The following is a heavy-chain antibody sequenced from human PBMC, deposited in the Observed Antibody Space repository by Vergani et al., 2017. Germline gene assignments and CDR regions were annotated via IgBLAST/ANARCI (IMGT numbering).Heavy chain of an antibody. D-gene: IGHD2-2*01. CDR1: GGTFSSYA. V-gene: IGHV1-69*01. CDR2: IIPIFGTA. J-gene: IGHJ6*02. Sequence: QVQLVQSGAEVKKPGSSVKVSCKASGGTFSSYAISWVRQAPGQGLEWMGGIIPIFGTANYAQKFQGRVTITADEATSTAYMELSSLRSEDTAVYYCARWDLGYCSSTSCYGYYYYYYGMDVWGQGTTVTVSS. CDR3: ARWDLGYCSSTSCYGYYYYYYGMDV.